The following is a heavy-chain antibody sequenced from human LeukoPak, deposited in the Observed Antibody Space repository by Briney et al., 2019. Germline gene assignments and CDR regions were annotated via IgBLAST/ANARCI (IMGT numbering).Heavy chain of an antibody. CDR3: AKAIGGSGWLYGMDV. CDR2: ISGSGGST. CDR1: GFTYSSYS. V-gene: IGHV3-23*01. J-gene: IGHJ6*02. D-gene: IGHD6-19*01. Sequence: GGSLRLSCAASGFTYSSYSMNWVRQAPGKGLEWVSAISGSGGSTYYADSVKGRFTISRDSSENTLYLQMNSLRAEDTAVYYCAKAIGGSGWLYGMDVWGQGTTVTVSS.